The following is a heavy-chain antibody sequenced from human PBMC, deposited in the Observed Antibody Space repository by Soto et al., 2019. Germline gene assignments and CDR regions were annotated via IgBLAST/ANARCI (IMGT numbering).Heavy chain of an antibody. Sequence: GGSLRLSCVASGFTFSSHGMHWVRQAPGKGLEWVAVIWYDGSNKYYADSVKGRFTISRDYSKNTMDLQMNSLRAGDTAVYYCARARRGRWHDLDYWGQGTQVTVSS. J-gene: IGHJ4*02. CDR1: GFTFSSHG. CDR2: IWYDGSNK. D-gene: IGHD1-1*01. CDR3: ARARRGRWHDLDY. V-gene: IGHV3-33*01.